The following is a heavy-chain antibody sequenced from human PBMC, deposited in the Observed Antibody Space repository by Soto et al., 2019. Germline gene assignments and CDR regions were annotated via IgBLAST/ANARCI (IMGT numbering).Heavy chain of an antibody. D-gene: IGHD3-10*01. CDR2: IIPIFGTA. Sequence: SVKVSCKASGGTFSSYAISWVRQAPGQGLEWMGGIIPIFGTANYAQKFQGRVTITADKSTSTAYMELSSLRSEDTAVYYCARASYYYGSGRPPPPYYYYGMDVWGQGTTVTVSS. CDR3: ARASYYYGSGRPPPPYYYYGMDV. V-gene: IGHV1-69*06. CDR1: GGTFSSYA. J-gene: IGHJ6*02.